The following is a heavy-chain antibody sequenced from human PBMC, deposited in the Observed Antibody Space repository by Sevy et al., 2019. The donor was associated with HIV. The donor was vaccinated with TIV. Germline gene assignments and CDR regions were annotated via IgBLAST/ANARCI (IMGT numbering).Heavy chain of an antibody. V-gene: IGHV1-69*10. CDR3: ARDRSGSAMDV. Sequence: ASVKVSCKTSGDTYNNYAISWVRQAPGQGLEWMGEIIPVLHKPKFEQRFQGRVSITADESTTTVYMELSGLRSDDTAVYYCARDRSGSAMDVWGQGTTVTVSS. CDR1: GDTYNNYA. CDR2: IIPVLHKP. J-gene: IGHJ6*02. D-gene: IGHD3-22*01.